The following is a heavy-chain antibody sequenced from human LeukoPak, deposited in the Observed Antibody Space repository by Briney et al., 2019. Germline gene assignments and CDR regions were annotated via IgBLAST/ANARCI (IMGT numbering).Heavy chain of an antibody. CDR3: ARDKRGSYYYYYMDV. V-gene: IGHV3-48*04. D-gene: IGHD3-10*01. J-gene: IGHJ6*03. CDR1: GFTFSSYS. Sequence: GGSLRLSCAASGFTFSSYSMNWVRQAPGKGLEWVSYISSSSSTIYYADSVKGRFTTSRDNAKNSLYLQMNSLRAEDTAVYYCARDKRGSYYYYYMDVWGKGTTVTVSS. CDR2: ISSSSSTI.